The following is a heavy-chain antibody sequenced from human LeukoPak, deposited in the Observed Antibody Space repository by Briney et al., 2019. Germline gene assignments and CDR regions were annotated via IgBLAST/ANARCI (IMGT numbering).Heavy chain of an antibody. J-gene: IGHJ4*02. CDR1: GGSFSGYY. V-gene: IGHV4-34*01. CDR2: INHSGST. D-gene: IGHD5-24*01. Sequence: PSETLSLTCAVYGGSFSGYYWSWIRQPPGKGLEWIGEINHSGSTNYNPSLKSRVTISVDTSKNQFSLKLSSVTAADTAVYYCATDEDGSIRDWGQGTLVTVSS. CDR3: ATDEDGSIRD.